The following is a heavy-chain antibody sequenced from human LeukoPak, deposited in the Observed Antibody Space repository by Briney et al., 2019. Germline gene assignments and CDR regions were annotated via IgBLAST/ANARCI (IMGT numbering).Heavy chain of an antibody. CDR3: ARGQQLARLFDY. V-gene: IGHV3-66*02. D-gene: IGHD1-1*01. Sequence: SGGSLRLSCAASGFIVSSNYMSWVRQAPGKGLEWVSVIYSGGNTYYAGSVKGRFTISRDESKNTLFLQMNSLRPEDTAVYYYARGQQLARLFDYWGQGTLVTVSS. CDR2: IYSGGNT. J-gene: IGHJ4*02. CDR1: GFIVSSNY.